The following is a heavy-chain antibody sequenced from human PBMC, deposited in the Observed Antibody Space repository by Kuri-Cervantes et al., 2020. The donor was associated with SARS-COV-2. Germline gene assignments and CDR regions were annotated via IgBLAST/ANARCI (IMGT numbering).Heavy chain of an antibody. Sequence: GGSLRLSCAASGFTFDDYAMHWVRQAPGKGLVWVSRINSDGSSTSYADSVKGRFTISRDNAKNTLYLQMNSLRVEDTALYYCARAYGDYVFREGLDSWGQGTLVTVSS. J-gene: IGHJ4*02. V-gene: IGHV3-74*01. CDR2: INSDGSST. CDR3: ARAYGDYVFREGLDS. D-gene: IGHD4-17*01. CDR1: GFTFDDYA.